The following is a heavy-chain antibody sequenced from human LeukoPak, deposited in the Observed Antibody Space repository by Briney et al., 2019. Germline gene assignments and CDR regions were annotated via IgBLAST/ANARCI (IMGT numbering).Heavy chain of an antibody. V-gene: IGHV1-69*05. D-gene: IGHD3-10*01. CDR1: GGTFSSYA. Sequence: SVKVSCKASGGTFSSYAISWVRQAPGQGLEWMGGIIPIFGTANYAQKFQGRVTITTDESTSTAYMELSSLRSEDTAVYYCASGYPDYYGSGKSRTGNDYWGQGNLVTVSS. J-gene: IGHJ4*02. CDR2: IIPIFGTA. CDR3: ASGYPDYYGSGKSRTGNDY.